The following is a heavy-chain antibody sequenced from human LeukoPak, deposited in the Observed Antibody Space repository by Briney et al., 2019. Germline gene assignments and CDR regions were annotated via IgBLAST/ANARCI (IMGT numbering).Heavy chain of an antibody. CDR3: ARGAYYYDSSGYLGDY. CDR1: GGSISSSSYY. J-gene: IGHJ4*02. Sequence: PSETLSLTCTVSGGSISSSSYYWGWIRQPPGKGLEWIGSIYYSGSTYYNPSLKSRVTISVDTSKNQFSLKLSSVTAADTAVHYCARGAYYYDSSGYLGDYWGQGTLVTVSS. D-gene: IGHD3-22*01. V-gene: IGHV4-39*07. CDR2: IYYSGST.